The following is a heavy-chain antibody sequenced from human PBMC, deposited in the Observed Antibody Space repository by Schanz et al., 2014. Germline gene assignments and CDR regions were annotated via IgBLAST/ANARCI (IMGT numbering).Heavy chain of an antibody. Sequence: EVQLVQSGGGLVQPGGSLRLSCAASGFTFSSHWMHWVRQAPGKGLGWVARINSGGSNTDYADSVTGRFTISRDNAKNTLYLQMNTLRAEDTAVYYCARKMKIGVCGGKGHYSLDIWGQGTMVTVSS. J-gene: IGHJ3*02. CDR1: GFTFSSHW. CDR2: INSGGSNT. D-gene: IGHD2-15*01. CDR3: ARKMKIGVCGGKGHYSLDI. V-gene: IGHV3-74*01.